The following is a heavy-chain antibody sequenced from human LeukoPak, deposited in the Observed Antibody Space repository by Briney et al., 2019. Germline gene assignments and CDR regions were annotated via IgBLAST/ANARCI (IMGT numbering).Heavy chain of an antibody. CDR3: ARGGGTIFGVVIANDAFDI. CDR2: INSDGSST. CDR1: GFTFSSYW. Sequence: GGSLRLSCAASGFTFSSYWMHWVRQAPGKGLVWVSRINSDGSSTSYADSVKGRFTISRDNAKNTLYLQMSSLRAEDTAVYYCARGGGTIFGVVIANDAFDIWGQGTMVTVSS. V-gene: IGHV3-74*01. D-gene: IGHD3-3*01. J-gene: IGHJ3*02.